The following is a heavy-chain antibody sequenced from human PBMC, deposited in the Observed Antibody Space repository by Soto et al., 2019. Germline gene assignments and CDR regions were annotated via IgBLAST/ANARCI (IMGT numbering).Heavy chain of an antibody. CDR1: GFTFSSYA. V-gene: IGHV3-23*01. CDR3: ANKDPPEGGSGSFFDS. Sequence: PGGSLRLSCAASGFTFSSYAMSWVRQAPGKGLEWVSGITGSGGGTYYADSVKGRFTISRDNSKNTLYLQMNSLRVEDTAVYYCANKDPPEGGSGSFFDSWGLGTLVTVSS. CDR2: ITGSGGGT. J-gene: IGHJ4*02. D-gene: IGHD5-12*01.